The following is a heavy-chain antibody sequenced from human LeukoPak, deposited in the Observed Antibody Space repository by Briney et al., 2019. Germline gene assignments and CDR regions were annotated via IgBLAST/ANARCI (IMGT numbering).Heavy chain of an antibody. V-gene: IGHV3-72*01. J-gene: IGHJ4*02. CDR3: ASIRGTFGY. D-gene: IGHD1-26*01. CDR2: TRYKALSYLT. CDR1: GFTFSDYF. Sequence: PGGSLRLSCAASGFTFSDYFLDCLRQATGKGLEWFGRTRYKALSYLTECAAPVKGRLTHSRDDSENALYLQMSSLKTDVTAIYYCASIRGTFGYWGQGTLVSVSS.